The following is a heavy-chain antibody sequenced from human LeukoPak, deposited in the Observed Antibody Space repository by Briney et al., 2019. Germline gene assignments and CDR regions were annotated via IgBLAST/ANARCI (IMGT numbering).Heavy chain of an antibody. Sequence: PGGSLRLSCAASGFPFRNAWLNWVRQAPGKGLEGVGRTKSKIDGGATDYAAPVKGRFTISRDDSRSTVYLQMSSLRTEDTAVYYCATVGYCSGGGCYSLDYWGQGTLVTVSS. J-gene: IGHJ4*02. CDR2: TKSKIDGGAT. CDR1: GFPFRNAW. D-gene: IGHD2-15*01. V-gene: IGHV3-15*01. CDR3: ATVGYCSGGGCYSLDY.